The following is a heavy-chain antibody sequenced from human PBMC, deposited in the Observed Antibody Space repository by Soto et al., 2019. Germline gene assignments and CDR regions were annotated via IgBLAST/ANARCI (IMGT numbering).Heavy chain of an antibody. CDR2: ISAYNGNT. J-gene: IGHJ4*02. CDR1: GYTFTSYG. V-gene: IGHV1-18*01. Sequence: ASVTVSCQASGYTFTSYGISWVRQAPGQGLEWMGWISAYNGNTNYAQKLQGRVTMTTDTSTSTAYMELRSLRSDDTAIYYCARDKTIVYPDPLDFWGQGTLVTVSS. D-gene: IGHD2-2*02. CDR3: ARDKTIVYPDPLDF.